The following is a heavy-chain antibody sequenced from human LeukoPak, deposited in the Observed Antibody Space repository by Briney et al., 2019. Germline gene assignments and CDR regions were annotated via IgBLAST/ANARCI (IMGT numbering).Heavy chain of an antibody. J-gene: IGHJ3*02. D-gene: IGHD2-2*01. V-gene: IGHV4-61*02. CDR1: GGSISSGSYY. CDR3: ARSIVVVPAASLGDAFDI. Sequence: SQTLSLTCTVSGGSISSGSYYWSWIRQPAGKGLEWIGRIYTSGSTNYNPSLKSRVTISVDTSKNQFSLKLSSVTAADTAVYYCARSIVVVPAASLGDAFDIWGQGTIVTVSS. CDR2: IYTSGST.